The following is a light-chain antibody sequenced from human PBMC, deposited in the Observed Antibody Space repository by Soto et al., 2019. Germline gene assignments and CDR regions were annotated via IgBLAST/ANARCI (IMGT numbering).Light chain of an antibody. CDR1: QGISSA. CDR3: QQLNSYLGIT. Sequence: IQLTQSPSSLSASVGDRVTITCRASQGISSALAWYQQKPGKAPKLLIYAASTLQSGVPSRFSGSGSGTEFTLTISSLQPEDFATYYCQQLNSYLGITFGQGTRLEIK. V-gene: IGKV1-9*01. CDR2: AAS. J-gene: IGKJ5*01.